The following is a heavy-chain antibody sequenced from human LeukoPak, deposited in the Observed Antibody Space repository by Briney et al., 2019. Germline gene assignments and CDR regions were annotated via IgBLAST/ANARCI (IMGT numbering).Heavy chain of an antibody. CDR3: AKRALIGDYYAAFDI. D-gene: IGHD3-10*01. CDR1: GYTFTSYG. J-gene: IGHJ3*02. CDR2: ISAYNGNT. Sequence: ASVKVSCKASGYTFTSYGISWVQQAPGQGLEWMGWISAYNGNTNYAQKLQGRVTMTTDTSTSTAYMELRSLRSDDTAVYYCAKRALIGDYYAAFDIWGQGTMVTVSS. V-gene: IGHV1-18*01.